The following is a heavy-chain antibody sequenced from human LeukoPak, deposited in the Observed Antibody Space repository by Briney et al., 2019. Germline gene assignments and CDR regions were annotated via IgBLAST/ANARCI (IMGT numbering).Heavy chain of an antibody. CDR3: VKKRWTYHDACDV. D-gene: IGHD5-24*01. Sequence: GGSLRLSCAASGFSFSSYAMSWVRQAPGKGLEWVSDIRDIGISSNYADSVKGRFTISRDNSKNTVNLQMNSLRVEDTAVYYCVKKRWTYHDACDVWGQGTMVTVSS. V-gene: IGHV3-23*01. J-gene: IGHJ3*01. CDR2: IRDIGISS. CDR1: GFSFSSYA.